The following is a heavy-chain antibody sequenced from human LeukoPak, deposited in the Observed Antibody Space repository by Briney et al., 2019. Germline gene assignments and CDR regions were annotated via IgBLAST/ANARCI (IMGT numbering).Heavy chain of an antibody. V-gene: IGHV3-30-3*01. CDR3: ARDNIAGSGSSD. CDR1: RFAFSRSA. CDR2: TSYDGIHR. J-gene: IGHJ4*02. D-gene: IGHD3-10*01. Sequence: PGGSLRLSCTDSRFAFSRSAMHWVRQAPGKGLEWVAVTSYDGIHRYYADSVQGRFTISRDNSKNTLFLQMNSPRLEDTALYYCARDNIAGSGSSDWGQGTLVTVSS.